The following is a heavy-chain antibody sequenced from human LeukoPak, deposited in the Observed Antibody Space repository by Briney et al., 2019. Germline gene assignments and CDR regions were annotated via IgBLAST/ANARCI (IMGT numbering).Heavy chain of an antibody. D-gene: IGHD1-26*01. Sequence: GGSLRLSCAASGFTFINAWMNWVRQAPGKGLEWVGRIKSKIDGGTTDYAAPVKGRFTISRDDSKNTLYLQMNSLKTEDTAVYYCTTARGSYASGHYWGQGTLVTVSS. CDR3: TTARGSYASGHY. CDR1: GFTFINAW. CDR2: IKSKIDGGTT. V-gene: IGHV3-15*07. J-gene: IGHJ4*02.